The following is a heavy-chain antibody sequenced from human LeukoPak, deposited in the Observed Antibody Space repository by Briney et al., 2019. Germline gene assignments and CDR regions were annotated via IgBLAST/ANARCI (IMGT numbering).Heavy chain of an antibody. CDR1: GFTFSNYN. CDR3: AELGITMIGGV. CDR2: ISSSSSVT. V-gene: IGHV3-48*04. Sequence: PGGSLRLSCAASGFTFSNYNMNWVRQAPGKGLEWVSYISSSSSVTYYADSVKGRFTISRDNAKNSLYLQMNSLRAEDTAVYYCAELGITMIGGVWGKGTTVTISS. D-gene: IGHD3-10*02. J-gene: IGHJ6*04.